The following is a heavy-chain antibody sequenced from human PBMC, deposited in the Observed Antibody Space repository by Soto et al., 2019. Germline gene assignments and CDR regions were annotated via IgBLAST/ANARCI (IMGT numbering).Heavy chain of an antibody. Sequence: SVKVSCKASGGTFSSYSVSWVRQAPGQGLEWMGGIIPIFGTANYAQKFQGRVTITADKSTSTAYMELSSLRSEDTAVYYCARAPQTILYDYYVSWGQGTLVTVSS. CDR1: GGTFSSYS. CDR3: ARAPQTILYDYYVS. V-gene: IGHV1-69*06. D-gene: IGHD5-12*01. CDR2: IIPIFGTA. J-gene: IGHJ5*02.